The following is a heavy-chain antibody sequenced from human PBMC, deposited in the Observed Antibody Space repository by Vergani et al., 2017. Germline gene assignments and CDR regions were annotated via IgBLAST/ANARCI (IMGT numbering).Heavy chain of an antibody. V-gene: IGHV4-31*03. D-gene: IGHD2-21*01. Sequence: QVQLQESGPGLVKPSQTLSLTCTVSGGSISSGGYYWSWLRQHPGKGLEWIGYIYYSGSTYYNPSLKSRVTISVDTSKNQFSLKLSSVTAADTAVYYCARTSFYCGGDCYSRGVFDYWGQGTLVTVSS. J-gene: IGHJ4*02. CDR2: IYYSGST. CDR3: ARTSFYCGGDCYSRGVFDY. CDR1: GGSISSGGYY.